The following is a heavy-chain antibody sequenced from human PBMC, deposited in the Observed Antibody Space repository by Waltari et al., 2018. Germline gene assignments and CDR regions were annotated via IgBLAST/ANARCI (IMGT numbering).Heavy chain of an antibody. V-gene: IGHV4-59*01. Sequence: QVQLQESGPGLVKPSQTLSLTCTVSGGSISSYYWSWIRQPPGKGLEWIGYIYYSGSTNYNPSLKSRVTISVDTSKNQFSLKLSSVTAADTAVYYCARDNAGTPSGGWFDPWGQGTLVTVSS. J-gene: IGHJ5*02. CDR2: IYYSGST. CDR1: GGSISSYY. CDR3: ARDNAGTPSGGWFDP. D-gene: IGHD1-1*01.